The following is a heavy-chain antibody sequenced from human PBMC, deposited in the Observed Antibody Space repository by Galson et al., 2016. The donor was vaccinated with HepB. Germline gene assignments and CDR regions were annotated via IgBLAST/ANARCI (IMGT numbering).Heavy chain of an antibody. J-gene: IGHJ5*02. CDR2: ILPVDSDT. V-gene: IGHV5-51*01. CDR3: ARHDGAGSYSNLDL. Sequence: QSGAEVKKSGESLKISCKASGYSFSSYWIGWVRQMPGKGLEWMGIILPVDSDTRYGPSFQGQVTISADKSTNTAYVQWSSLKASDSGIYYCARHDGAGSYSNLDLWGQGTLVTVSS. D-gene: IGHD3-10*01. CDR1: GYSFSSYW.